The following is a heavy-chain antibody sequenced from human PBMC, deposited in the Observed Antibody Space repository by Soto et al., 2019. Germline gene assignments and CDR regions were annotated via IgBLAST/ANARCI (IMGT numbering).Heavy chain of an antibody. D-gene: IGHD3-16*01. CDR2: IHPAGINT. CDR3: ATMIRGLIHWLDP. CDR1: GYSFISHY. J-gene: IGHJ5*02. Sequence: GASVKVSCKAFGYSFISHYMHWVRQAPGQGLEWMGTIHPAGINTAYAQKFQGRVTMTTDTSTSTVYMELTSLTSEDTAVYYCATMIRGLIHWLDPWGQGTLVTVSS. V-gene: IGHV1-46*01.